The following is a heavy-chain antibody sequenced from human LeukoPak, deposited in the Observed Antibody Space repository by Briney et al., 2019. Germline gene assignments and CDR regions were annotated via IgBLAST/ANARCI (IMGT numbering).Heavy chain of an antibody. CDR2: IYYSGST. D-gene: IGHD3-10*01. CDR3: ARESGYYGSGSYYKYYYYGMDV. J-gene: IGHJ6*02. V-gene: IGHV4-31*03. Sequence: SETLSLTCTVSGGSISSGGYYWSWIRQHPGKGLEWIGYIYYSGSTYCNPSLKSRVTISVDTSKNQFSLKLSSVTAADTAVYYCARESGYYGSGSYYKYYYYGMDVWGQGTTVTVSS. CDR1: GGSISSGGYY.